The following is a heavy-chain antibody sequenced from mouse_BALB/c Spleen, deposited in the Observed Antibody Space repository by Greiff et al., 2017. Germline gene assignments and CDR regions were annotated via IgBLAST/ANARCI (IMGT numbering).Heavy chain of an antibody. CDR3: ASRQLGLRAMDY. V-gene: IGHV5-6-2*01. D-gene: IGHD3-2*01. Sequence: EVKVVESGGGLVKLGGSLKLSCAASGFTFSSYYMSWVRQTPEKRLELVAAINSNGGSTYYPDTVKGRFTISRDNAKNTLYLQMSSLKSEDTALYYCASRQLGLRAMDYWGQGTSVTVSS. CDR1: GFTFSSYY. J-gene: IGHJ4*01. CDR2: INSNGGST.